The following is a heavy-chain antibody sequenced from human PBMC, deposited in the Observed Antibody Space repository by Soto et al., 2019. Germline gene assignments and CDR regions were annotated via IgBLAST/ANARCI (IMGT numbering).Heavy chain of an antibody. CDR1: VFSIIISNF. V-gene: IGHV4-4*02. CDR3: ARYGIGGYTNYYYYGMEV. CDR2: IYHSGST. J-gene: IGHJ6*02. Sequence: TXSLTCSLAVFSIIISNFGSGFRQPPGKGLEWIGEIYHSGSTNYNPSLKSRVTISVDKSKNQFSLKLSSVTAADTAVYYCARYGIGGYTNYYYYGMEVWGQGTTVTVSS. D-gene: IGHD5-18*01.